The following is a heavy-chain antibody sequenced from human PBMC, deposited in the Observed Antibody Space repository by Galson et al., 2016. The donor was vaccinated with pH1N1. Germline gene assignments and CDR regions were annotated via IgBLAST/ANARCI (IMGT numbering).Heavy chain of an antibody. Sequence: QSGAEVKKPGDSLKIPCKASGYSFTNYWIGWVRQMPGKGLEWMGIIYPGDSDTRYSPSFQGQVTISADKSIATAFLRWNSLKASDTAMYYCARHQGGGGGVSYYFDYWGQGALVTVSS. CDR3: ARHQGGGGGVSYYFDY. V-gene: IGHV5-51*03. CDR2: IYPGDSDT. CDR1: GYSFTNYW. J-gene: IGHJ4*02. D-gene: IGHD2-15*01.